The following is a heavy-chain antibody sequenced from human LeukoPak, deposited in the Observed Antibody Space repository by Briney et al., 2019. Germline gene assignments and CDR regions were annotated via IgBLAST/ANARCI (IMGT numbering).Heavy chain of an antibody. D-gene: IGHD4-17*01. CDR3: AKVDFSTVTTGFDY. Sequence: GGSLRLSCAASGFTFSSYAMSWVRQAPGKALEWVSAISGSGGSTYYADSVKGRFTISRDNSKNTLYLQMNSLRAEDTAVYYCAKVDFSTVTTGFDYWGQGTLVTVSS. V-gene: IGHV3-23*01. CDR1: GFTFSSYA. J-gene: IGHJ4*02. CDR2: ISGSGGST.